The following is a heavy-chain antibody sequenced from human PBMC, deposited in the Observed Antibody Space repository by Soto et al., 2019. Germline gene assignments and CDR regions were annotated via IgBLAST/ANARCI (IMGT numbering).Heavy chain of an antibody. CDR1: GYTFTGYY. CDR3: ARDREYSYGYAY. CDR2: INPNSGGT. D-gene: IGHD5-18*01. V-gene: IGHV1-2*02. Sequence: ASVKVSCNASGYTFTGYYMHWVRQAPGQGLEWMGWINPNSGGTNYAQKFQGRVTTTRDTSISTAYMELSRLRSDDTAVYYCARDREYSYGYAYWGQGTLVTVSS. J-gene: IGHJ4*02.